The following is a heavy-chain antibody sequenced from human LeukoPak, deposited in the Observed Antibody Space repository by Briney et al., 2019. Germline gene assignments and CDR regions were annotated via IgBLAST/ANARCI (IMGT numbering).Heavy chain of an antibody. CDR3: ARVGYATSGPTLDY. Sequence: GGSLRLSCAASGFTFSSYSMNWVRQAPGKGLEWVSSISSSSSYIYYADSVKGRFTISRDSAKNSLYLQMNSLRAEDTAVYYCARVGYATSGPTLDYWGQGTLVTVSS. J-gene: IGHJ4*02. D-gene: IGHD2-8*01. CDR2: ISSSSSYI. V-gene: IGHV3-21*01. CDR1: GFTFSSYS.